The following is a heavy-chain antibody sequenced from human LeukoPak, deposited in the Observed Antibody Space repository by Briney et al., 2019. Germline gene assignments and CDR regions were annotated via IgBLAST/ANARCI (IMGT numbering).Heavy chain of an antibody. CDR1: GFTFSSYA. Sequence: PGGSLRLSCAASGFTFSSYAMHWVRQAPGEGLEYVSAISSNGGGTYYANSVKGRFTISRDNSKNTLYLQMGSLRVEDMAVYYCAREDGRWELHYSGQGTLVTVSS. CDR2: ISSNGGGT. CDR3: AREDGRWELHY. D-gene: IGHD1-26*01. V-gene: IGHV3-64*01. J-gene: IGHJ4*02.